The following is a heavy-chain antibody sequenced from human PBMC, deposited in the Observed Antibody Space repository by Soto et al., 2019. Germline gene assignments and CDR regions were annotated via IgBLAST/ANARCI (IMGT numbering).Heavy chain of an antibody. J-gene: IGHJ6*02. V-gene: IGHV4-59*08. CDR1: GGSIRSYN. CDR3: TTQGFGGLHGLVDV. Sequence: PSETLSLTCTVAGGSIRSYNWSWIRQPPGKGLEWIGYIYHSGNTNHNPSLKSRVSISVDTSKNQFSLKLTSVTAADTAVYYCTTQGFGGLHGLVDVWGQGTTVTVS. D-gene: IGHD3-10*01. CDR2: IYHSGNT.